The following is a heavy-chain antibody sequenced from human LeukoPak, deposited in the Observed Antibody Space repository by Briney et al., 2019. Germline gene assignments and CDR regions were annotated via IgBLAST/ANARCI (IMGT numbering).Heavy chain of an antibody. D-gene: IGHD5-12*01. V-gene: IGHV4-39*07. CDR1: GGSISSGSYY. J-gene: IGHJ4*02. CDR2: VSYTGST. Sequence: SETLSLTCTVSGGSISSGSYYWGWIRQPPGKGPEWIASVSYTGSTYKNPSLQSRFSISVDMSKNQCSLRLTSVTAADTAVYYCVTNPYSGYDFVETAGYFADWGQGTLVTVSS. CDR3: VTNPYSGYDFVETAGYFAD.